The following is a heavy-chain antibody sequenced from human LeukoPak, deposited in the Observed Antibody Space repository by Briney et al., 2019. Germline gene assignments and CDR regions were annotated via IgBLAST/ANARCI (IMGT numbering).Heavy chain of an antibody. V-gene: IGHV3-33*06. CDR2: IWHDGSNK. D-gene: IGHD3-22*01. Sequence: PGRSLRLSCAASGFSFSNYGMHWVRQAPGKGLEWGSVIWHDGSNKYYADSVQGQFPISRDNSKNTLYLQMNSLGAEDTSVYYCAKGTYYYDSSRYLDYWGKGPVVSVSS. J-gene: IGHJ4*02. CDR1: GFSFSNYG. CDR3: AKGTYYYDSSRYLDY.